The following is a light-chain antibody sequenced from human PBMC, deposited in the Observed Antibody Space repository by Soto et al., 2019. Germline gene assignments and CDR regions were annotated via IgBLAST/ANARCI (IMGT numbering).Light chain of an antibody. CDR1: SGHSSYA. CDR2: LDTDGSH. V-gene: IGLV4-69*01. CDR3: QTWDTGCPVV. J-gene: IGLJ2*01. Sequence: QPVLTQSPSASASLGASVKLTCTLSSGHSSYAIAWHQQQPEKGPRYLMKLDTDGSHNKGDGIPDRFSGSSSGAERYLTISSLRSEDEADDYCQTWDTGCPVVFGGGTPLTVL.